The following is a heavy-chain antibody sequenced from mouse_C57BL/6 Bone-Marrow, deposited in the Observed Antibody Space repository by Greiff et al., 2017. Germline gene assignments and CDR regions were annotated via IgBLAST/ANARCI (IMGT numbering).Heavy chain of an antibody. V-gene: IGHV5-16*01. J-gene: IGHJ2*01. CDR1: GFTFGDYY. CDR3: ARGEADY. CDR2: INYDGSST. Sequence: DVQLVESEGGLVQPGSSMKLSCTASGFTFGDYYMAWVRQVPEKGLEWVANINYDGSSTYYLDSLKSRFIISRDNAKNILYLQMSSLKSEDTATYYCARGEADYWGQGTTLTVSS.